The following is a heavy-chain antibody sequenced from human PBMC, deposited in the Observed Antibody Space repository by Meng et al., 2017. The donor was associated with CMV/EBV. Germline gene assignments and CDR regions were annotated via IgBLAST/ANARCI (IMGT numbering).Heavy chain of an antibody. CDR1: GFTFSSYA. V-gene: IGHV3-23*01. D-gene: IGHD6-6*01. Sequence: GESLKISCAASGFTFSSYAMSWVRQAPGKGLEWVSGISGSGGSTYYADSVKGRFTISRDNSKNTLYLQMNSLRAEDTAVYYCAKEGSSSLGGAFDIWGQGTMVTVSS. J-gene: IGHJ3*02. CDR2: ISGSGGST. CDR3: AKEGSSSLGGAFDI.